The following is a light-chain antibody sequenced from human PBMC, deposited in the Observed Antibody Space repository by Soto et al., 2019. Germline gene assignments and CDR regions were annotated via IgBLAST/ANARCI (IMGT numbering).Light chain of an antibody. J-gene: IGKJ5*01. CDR2: AAS. Sequence: DIQMTQSPSSLSASVGDRVNITCRASQSISTYLNWYQQKAGLAPNLLIYAASTLQSGVTSRFSGSGSGTDFTLTISSLQPEDFATYYCQAAYGFPVTFGLGTRLDIK. CDR1: QSISTY. CDR3: QAAYGFPVT. V-gene: IGKV1-39*01.